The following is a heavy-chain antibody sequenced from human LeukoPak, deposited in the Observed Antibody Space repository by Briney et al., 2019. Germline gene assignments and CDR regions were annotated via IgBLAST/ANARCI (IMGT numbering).Heavy chain of an antibody. CDR2: IYYSGST. Sequence: SETLSLTCTVSGGSISSYYWSWIRQPPGKGLEWIGYIYYSGSTNYNPSLKSRVTISVDTSKNRFSLKLSSVTAADTAVYYCASSRARGFIGVVDYWGQGTLVTVSS. D-gene: IGHD2-2*01. V-gene: IGHV4-59*01. CDR1: GGSISSYY. J-gene: IGHJ4*02. CDR3: ASSRARGFIGVVDY.